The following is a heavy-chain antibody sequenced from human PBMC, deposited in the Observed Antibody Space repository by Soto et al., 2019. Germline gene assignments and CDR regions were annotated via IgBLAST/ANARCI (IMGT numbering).Heavy chain of an antibody. CDR3: AKDLSVDTAMVYYYGMDV. V-gene: IGHV3-23*01. D-gene: IGHD5-18*01. CDR2: IRGSGGST. J-gene: IGHJ6*02. Sequence: GGSLRLSCAASGFTFSSYAMSWVRQAPGKGLEWVSAIRGSGGSTFYADSVKGWFTISRDISKHTLYLQMNSLRAEDTAVYYCAKDLSVDTAMVYYYGMDVWGQRTTVTVSS. CDR1: GFTFSSYA.